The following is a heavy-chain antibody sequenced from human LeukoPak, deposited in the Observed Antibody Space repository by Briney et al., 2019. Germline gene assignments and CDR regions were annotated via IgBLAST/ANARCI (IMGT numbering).Heavy chain of an antibody. D-gene: IGHD2-15*01. V-gene: IGHV4-39*07. J-gene: IGHJ6*03. CDR2: VDQTGSP. CDR1: GGSLRSDRHN. CDR3: ARDLGGYPFFMDV. Sequence: SETLSLTCSVSGGSLRSDRHNWAWVRQCADKGLEHIGSVDQTGSPYYNPPLKSRVTISVDTSNKQFSLNLTSVTAADTAVYYCARDLGGYPFFMDVWGKGITVTVSS.